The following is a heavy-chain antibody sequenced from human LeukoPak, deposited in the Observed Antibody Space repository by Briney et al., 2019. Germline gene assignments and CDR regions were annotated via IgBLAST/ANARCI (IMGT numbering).Heavy chain of an antibody. Sequence: ASVKVSCKASGYTFTSYGISWVRQASGQGLEWMGWISAYNGNTNYAQKLQGRVTMTTDTSTSTAYMELRSLRSDDTAVYYCARGGATDGYYYYYYMDVWGKGTTVTVSS. D-gene: IGHD1-26*01. CDR1: GYTFTSYG. CDR2: ISAYNGNT. V-gene: IGHV1-18*01. CDR3: ARGGATDGYYYYYYMDV. J-gene: IGHJ6*03.